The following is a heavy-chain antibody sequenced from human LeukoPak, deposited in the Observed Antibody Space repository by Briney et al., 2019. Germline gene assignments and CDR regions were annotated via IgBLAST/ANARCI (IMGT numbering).Heavy chain of an antibody. CDR2: IYYSGST. CDR3: ATSRGSYYMDV. CDR1: GGSISSSSYY. J-gene: IGHJ6*03. D-gene: IGHD1-26*01. Sequence: SETLSLTCTVSGGSISSSSYYWGWIRQPPGKGLEWIGSIYYSGSTYYNPSLKSRVTISVDTSKNQFSLKLSSVTAADTAVYYCATSRGSYYMDVWGKGTTVTVSS. V-gene: IGHV4-39*01.